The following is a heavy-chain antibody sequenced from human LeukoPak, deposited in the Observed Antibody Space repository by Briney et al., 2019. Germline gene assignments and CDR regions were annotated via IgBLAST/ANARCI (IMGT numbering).Heavy chain of an antibody. CDR2: ISSSGSTI. Sequence: GGSLRLSCAASGFTFSSYEMNWVRQAPGKGLEWVSYISSSGSTIYYADSVKGRFTISRDNAKNSLYLQMNSLRAEDTAVYSCARDLRGVIIGFDYWGQGTLVTVSS. CDR3: ARDLRGVIIGFDY. V-gene: IGHV3-48*03. J-gene: IGHJ4*02. D-gene: IGHD3-10*01. CDR1: GFTFSSYE.